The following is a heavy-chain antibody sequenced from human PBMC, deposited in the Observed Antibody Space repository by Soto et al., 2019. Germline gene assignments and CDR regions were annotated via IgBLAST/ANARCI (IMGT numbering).Heavy chain of an antibody. CDR3: ARPRSTFGGVIVMDAFDI. V-gene: IGHV4-39*01. CDR1: GGSISSSSYY. Sequence: QLLESGPGLVKPSETLSLTCTVSGGSISSSSYYWGWIRQPPGKGLEWIGSIYYSGSTYYNPSLKSRVTISVDTSKNQFSLKLSSVTAADTAVYYCARPRSTFGGVIVMDAFDIWGQGTMVTVSS. CDR2: IYYSGST. J-gene: IGHJ3*02. D-gene: IGHD3-16*02.